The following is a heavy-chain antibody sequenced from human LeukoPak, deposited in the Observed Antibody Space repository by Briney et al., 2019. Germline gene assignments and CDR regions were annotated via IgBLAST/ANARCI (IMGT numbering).Heavy chain of an antibody. V-gene: IGHV4-4*07. D-gene: IGHD1-26*01. J-gene: IGHJ5*02. CDR3: ARDSEADGWFDP. Sequence: SETLSLTCSVSGGSVNNYYRNWFRQPAGKQLEWIGRIFSSGTTNYNPSLESRVTMSVDTSKNQFSLKLSSVTAADTAVYYCARDSEADGWFDPWGQGTLVTVSS. CDR1: GGSVNNYY. CDR2: IFSSGTT.